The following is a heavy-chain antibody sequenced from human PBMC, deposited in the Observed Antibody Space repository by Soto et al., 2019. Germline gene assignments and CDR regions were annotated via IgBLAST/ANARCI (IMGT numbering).Heavy chain of an antibody. D-gene: IGHD1-1*01. Sequence: PGGSLRLSCAASGFTFRSFTMNWVRQAPGKGLEWVSTISSNSAYIYYTDALRGRFTISRDNAKNSLHLQMNSLTVEDTAFYYCARAPPRGPAGTLAYWGQGTLVTVSS. CDR3: ARAPPRGPAGTLAY. CDR1: GFTFRSFT. V-gene: IGHV3-21*04. CDR2: ISSNSAYI. J-gene: IGHJ4*02.